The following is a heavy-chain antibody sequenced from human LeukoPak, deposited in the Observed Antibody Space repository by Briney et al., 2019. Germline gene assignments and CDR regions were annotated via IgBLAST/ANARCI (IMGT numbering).Heavy chain of an antibody. Sequence: SETLSLTCTVSGGSISSYYWSWIRQPPGKGLEWIGRIYTSGSTNYNPSLKSRVTISVDTSKNQFSLKLSSVTAADTAVYYCAREEASDLVGATPFDYWGQGTLVTVSS. V-gene: IGHV4-4*08. CDR1: GGSISSYY. CDR2: IYTSGST. J-gene: IGHJ4*02. CDR3: AREEASDLVGATPFDY. D-gene: IGHD1-26*01.